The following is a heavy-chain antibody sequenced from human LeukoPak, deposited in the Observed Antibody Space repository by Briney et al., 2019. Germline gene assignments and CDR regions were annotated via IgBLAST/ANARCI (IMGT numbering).Heavy chain of an antibody. J-gene: IGHJ4*02. CDR1: GGSISSSTYY. CDR3: ARNKTMTAAGTYY. Sequence: SETLSLTCTLSGGSISSSTYYWGWIRQPPGKGLEWLGSLYNSASTHYNPSLKSRVTTAVDTSKNQFTLKLRSVTAAYTAIYYCARNKTMTAAGTYYSGQGALVSVS. V-gene: IGHV4-39*01. CDR2: LYNSAST. D-gene: IGHD6-13*01.